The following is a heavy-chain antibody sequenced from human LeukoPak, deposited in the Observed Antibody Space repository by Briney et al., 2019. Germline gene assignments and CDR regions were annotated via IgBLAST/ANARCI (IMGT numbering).Heavy chain of an antibody. D-gene: IGHD2-2*01. CDR2: INHNSGGT. V-gene: IGHV1-2*02. J-gene: IGHJ4*02. CDR3: ARAGQLNPLDY. CDR1: GYTFTGYY. Sequence: ASVKVSCKASGYTFTGYYMHWVRQAPGQGLEWMGWINHNSGGTNYAQKFQGRVTMTRDTSISTAYMELSRLRSADTAVYYCARAGQLNPLDYWGQGTLVTVSS.